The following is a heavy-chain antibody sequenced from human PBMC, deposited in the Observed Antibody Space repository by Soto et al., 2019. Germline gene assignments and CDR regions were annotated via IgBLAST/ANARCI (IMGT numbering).Heavy chain of an antibody. CDR1: GGSISCYY. D-gene: IGHD3-22*01. V-gene: IGHV4-59*12. CDR3: AKVVGDGNDYYDF. CDR2: IYYSGST. Sequence: ASETLSLTCTVSGGSISCYYWSWIRQPPGKGLEWIGYIYYSGSTNYNPSVKGRFTISRDTSKNTLYLQMDSLGAEDTAIYYCAKVVGDGNDYYDFWGQGTLVTVSS. J-gene: IGHJ4*02.